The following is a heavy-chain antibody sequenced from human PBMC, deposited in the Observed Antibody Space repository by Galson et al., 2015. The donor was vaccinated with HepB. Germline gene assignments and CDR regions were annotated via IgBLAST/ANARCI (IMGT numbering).Heavy chain of an antibody. CDR3: ARVGVAARPWYYYYGMDV. J-gene: IGHJ6*02. Sequence: SVKVSCKASGYTFTSYGISWVRQAPGQGLEWMGWISAYNGNTNYAQKLQGRVTMTTDTSTSTAYMELRRLRSDDTAVYYCARVGVAARPWYYYYGMDVWGQGTTVTVSS. CDR1: GYTFTSYG. D-gene: IGHD6-6*01. V-gene: IGHV1-18*04. CDR2: ISAYNGNT.